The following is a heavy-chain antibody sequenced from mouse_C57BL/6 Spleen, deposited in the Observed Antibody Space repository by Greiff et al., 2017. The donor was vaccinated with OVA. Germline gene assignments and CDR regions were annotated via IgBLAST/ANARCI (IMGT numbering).Heavy chain of an antibody. D-gene: IGHD2-4*01. Sequence: VQVVESGPGLVAPSQSLSITCTVSGFSLTSYGVHWVRQPPGKGLEWLVVIWSDGSTTYNSALKSRLSISKDNSKSQVFLKMNSLQTDDTAMYYCARGTMISYYAMDYWGQGTSVTVSS. CDR3: ARGTMISYYAMDY. V-gene: IGHV2-6*03. J-gene: IGHJ4*01. CDR1: GFSLTSYG. CDR2: IWSDGST.